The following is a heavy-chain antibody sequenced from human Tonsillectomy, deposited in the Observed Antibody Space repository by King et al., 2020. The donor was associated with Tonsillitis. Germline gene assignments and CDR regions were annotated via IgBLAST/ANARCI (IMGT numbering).Heavy chain of an antibody. J-gene: IGHJ6*03. V-gene: IGHV4-39*01. Sequence: QLQESGPGLVKPSETLSLTCTVSGGSISSSTSYWGWIRQPPGKGLEWIGTISYSGNTYYNPSLKSRVTISVDTSKNQFSLTLSSVTAADTAVYYCARVLSFLEWLPSHYYYYYMDVWGKGTTVTVSS. CDR2: ISYSGNT. D-gene: IGHD3-3*01. CDR1: GGSISSSTSY. CDR3: ARVLSFLEWLPSHYYYYYMDV.